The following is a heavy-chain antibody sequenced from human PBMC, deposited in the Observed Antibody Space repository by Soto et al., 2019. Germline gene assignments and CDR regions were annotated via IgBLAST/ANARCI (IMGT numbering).Heavy chain of an antibody. D-gene: IGHD6-13*01. J-gene: IGHJ4*02. Sequence: ASVKVSCKASGGTFSSYAISWVRQAPGQGLEWMGGIIPIFGTANYAQKFQGRVTITADESTSTAYMELSSLRSEDTAVYYCARGKDPWQLVQPFDYWGQGTLVTVSS. CDR2: IIPIFGTA. CDR3: ARGKDPWQLVQPFDY. CDR1: GGTFSSYA. V-gene: IGHV1-69*13.